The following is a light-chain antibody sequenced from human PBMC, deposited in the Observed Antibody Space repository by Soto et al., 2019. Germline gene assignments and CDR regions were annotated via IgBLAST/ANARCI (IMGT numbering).Light chain of an antibody. CDR3: QQVNVYPST. V-gene: IGKV1-9*01. CDR2: DAS. CDR1: QGISSY. Sequence: IQLTQSPSSPSASVVDRVTITCLASQGISSYLGWYQQKPGKAPNLLIYDASTLHSGVPSRFSGGGSGTDFTLTISSLQPEDFATYYCQQVNVYPSTFGGGTKVDIK. J-gene: IGKJ4*01.